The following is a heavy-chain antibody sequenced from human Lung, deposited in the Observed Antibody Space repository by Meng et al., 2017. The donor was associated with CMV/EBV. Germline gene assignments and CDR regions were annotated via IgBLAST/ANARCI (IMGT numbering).Heavy chain of an antibody. CDR1: RFTFSSYE. D-gene: IGHD6-19*01. Sequence: GGSLRLSCAASRFTFSSYEMNWVRQAPGKGLEWVSYISSSGSIIYYADSVKGRFTVSRDNAENSLYLQMNSLRAEDTAVYYCARDIAVVDADYWGQGTLVTVSS. J-gene: IGHJ4*02. CDR2: ISSSGSII. V-gene: IGHV3-48*03. CDR3: ARDIAVVDADY.